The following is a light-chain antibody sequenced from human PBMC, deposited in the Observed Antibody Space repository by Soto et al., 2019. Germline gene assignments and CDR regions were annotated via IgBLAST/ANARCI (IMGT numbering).Light chain of an antibody. Sequence: QAVLTQPPSVSGAPGQRVTISCTGSSSNIGAGFDVHWYQQFPGTAPKLLIYANSNRPSGVPDRFFGSKSGTSASLAIPGLQAEDEADYYCQSYDSSLSAVVFGGGTKLTVL. V-gene: IGLV1-40*01. CDR1: SSNIGAGFD. CDR3: QSYDSSLSAVV. CDR2: ANS. J-gene: IGLJ2*01.